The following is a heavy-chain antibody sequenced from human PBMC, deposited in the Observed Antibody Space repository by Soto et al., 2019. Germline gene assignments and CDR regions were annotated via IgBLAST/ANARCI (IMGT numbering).Heavy chain of an antibody. Sequence: QVQLVESGGGVVQPGRSLRLSCAASGFTFSSYGMHWVRQAPGKGLEWVAVMWYDGSNKYYADSVKGRFTISRDNSKNTLNLQMNSLRAEDTAVYYCARERNYWSGGSCYSAHYFDYWGQGTLVTVSS. J-gene: IGHJ4*02. D-gene: IGHD2-15*01. V-gene: IGHV3-33*01. CDR1: GFTFSSYG. CDR2: MWYDGSNK. CDR3: ARERNYWSGGSCYSAHYFDY.